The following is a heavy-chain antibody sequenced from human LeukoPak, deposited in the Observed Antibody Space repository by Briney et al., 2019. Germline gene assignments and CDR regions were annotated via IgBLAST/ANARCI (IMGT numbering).Heavy chain of an antibody. CDR3: ARVPNDYGDYQPYFDY. J-gene: IGHJ4*02. CDR1: GYTFTGYY. CDR2: INPNSGGT. Sequence: ASVKVSCKTSGYTFTGYYMHWVRQAPGQGLEWMGWINPNSGGTNYAQKFQGRVTMTRDTSISTAYMELSRLRSDDTAVYYCARVPNDYGDYQPYFDYWGQGTLVTVSS. D-gene: IGHD4-17*01. V-gene: IGHV1-2*02.